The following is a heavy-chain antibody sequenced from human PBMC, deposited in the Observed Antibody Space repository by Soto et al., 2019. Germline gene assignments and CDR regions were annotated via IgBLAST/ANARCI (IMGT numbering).Heavy chain of an antibody. CDR1: GYTFTSYG. V-gene: IGHV1-18*01. CDR3: ARDPAYSTTSHQAFDI. Sequence: QVQLVQSGAEVKKPGASVKVSCKASGYTFTSYGISWVRQAPGQGPEWMGRISTYNGNTNYVQKLQGRVTMTTDTSTNTAYMELRSLRSDDTAVYYCARDPAYSTTSHQAFDIWGQGTMVTVSS. D-gene: IGHD6-13*01. CDR2: ISTYNGNT. J-gene: IGHJ3*02.